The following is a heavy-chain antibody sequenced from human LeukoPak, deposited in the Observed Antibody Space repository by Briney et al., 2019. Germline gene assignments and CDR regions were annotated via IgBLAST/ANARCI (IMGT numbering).Heavy chain of an antibody. CDR1: GFTFGGSA. Sequence: GGSLRLSCAASGFTFGGSAMHWVRQASGKGLEWVGRLRSKANSYATAYAASVKGRFTICRDDSKNTAYLQMNSLKTEDTAVYYCTRLIGSSGRDSYYWGQGTLVTVSS. V-gene: IGHV3-73*01. D-gene: IGHD6-6*01. CDR2: LRSKANSYAT. J-gene: IGHJ4*02. CDR3: TRLIGSSGRDSYY.